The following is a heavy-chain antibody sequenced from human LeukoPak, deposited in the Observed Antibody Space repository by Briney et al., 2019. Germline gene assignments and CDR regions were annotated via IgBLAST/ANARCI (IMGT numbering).Heavy chain of an antibody. CDR3: ARALAVTFSFDY. CDR1: GGPISSYY. V-gene: IGHV4-59*01. D-gene: IGHD4-11*01. Sequence: PSETLSLTCTVSGGPISSYYWSWIRQPPGKGLEWIGYIYYSGSTNYNPSLKSRVTISVDTSKNQFSLKLSSVTAADTAVYYCARALAVTFSFDYWGQGTLVTVSS. J-gene: IGHJ4*02. CDR2: IYYSGST.